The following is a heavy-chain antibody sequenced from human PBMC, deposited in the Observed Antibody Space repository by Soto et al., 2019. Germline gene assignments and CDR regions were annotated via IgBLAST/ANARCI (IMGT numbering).Heavy chain of an antibody. J-gene: IGHJ4*02. CDR1: GGSFSGYY. V-gene: IGHV4-34*01. CDR2: INHSGST. CDR3: ATSGSSGINN. Sequence: SETLSLTCAVYGGSFSGYYWSWIRQPPGKGLEWIGEINHSGSTNYNPSLKSRVTISVDTSKNQFSLDLSSVTAADTAVYYCATSGSSGINNWGQGTLVTVSS. D-gene: IGHD1-1*01.